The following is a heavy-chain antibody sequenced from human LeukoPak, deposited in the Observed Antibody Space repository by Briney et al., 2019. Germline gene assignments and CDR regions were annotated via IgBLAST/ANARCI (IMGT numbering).Heavy chain of an antibody. D-gene: IGHD2-2*01. CDR1: GGSFSSDGYY. V-gene: IGHV4-31*03. J-gene: IGHJ5*02. CDR3: GRVRACSSPSCYAVPPFQGFDP. CDR2: IYYSGSN. Sequence: PSQTLTLTCTVSGGSFSSDGYYWIWIPQHQGQDREWIGYIYYSGSNYYNPFLNSRVTISVDTTKKQFSLKLSSVTAADTAVYYCGRVRACSSPSCYAVPPFQGFDPWGQGTLITVSS.